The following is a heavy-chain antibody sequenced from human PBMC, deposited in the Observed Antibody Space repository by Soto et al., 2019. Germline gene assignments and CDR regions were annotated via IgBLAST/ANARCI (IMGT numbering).Heavy chain of an antibody. CDR2: IKSKRDGGAR. J-gene: IGHJ4*02. CDR3: VGGWDDF. CDR1: GFMFSSAW. Sequence: EVQVVESGGDLVKPGGSLRLSCVTSGFMFSSAWMNWVRQAPGKGLEWVGGIKSKRDGGARDYEELVKGSFSMSRDDAKNTVFLQMSSLRAEDTAVYYCVGGWDDFWGEGSLVTVSS. V-gene: IGHV3-15*01. D-gene: IGHD3-10*01.